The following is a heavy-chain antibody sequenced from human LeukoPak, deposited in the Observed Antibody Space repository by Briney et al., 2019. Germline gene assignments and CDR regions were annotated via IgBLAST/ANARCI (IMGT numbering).Heavy chain of an antibody. D-gene: IGHD3-16*02. CDR1: GYTFTGYY. V-gene: IGHV1-2*02. Sequence: ASVKVSCKASGYTFTGYYMHWVRQAPGQGLEWMGWINPNSGGTNYAQKFQGRVTMTRDTSIVTAYMELSRLRSDDTAVYYCARARDYVWGSYRRFDYWGQGTLVTVSS. CDR3: ARARDYVWGSYRRFDY. J-gene: IGHJ4*02. CDR2: INPNSGGT.